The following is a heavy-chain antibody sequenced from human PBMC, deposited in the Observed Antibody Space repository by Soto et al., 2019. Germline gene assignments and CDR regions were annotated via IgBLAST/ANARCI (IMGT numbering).Heavy chain of an antibody. CDR1: GGSISSSSYY. V-gene: IGHV4-39*01. CDR2: IYYSGST. Sequence: QLQLQESGPGLVKPSETLSLTCTVSGGSISSSSYYWGWIRQPPGKGLEWIGSIYYSGSTYYNPSIKSRVPIAVDTSKNQFSLKLSSVTAADTAVYYCARLTYYYGSGSSYYYYGMDVWGQGTTVTVSS. J-gene: IGHJ6*02. D-gene: IGHD3-10*01. CDR3: ARLTYYYGSGSSYYYYGMDV.